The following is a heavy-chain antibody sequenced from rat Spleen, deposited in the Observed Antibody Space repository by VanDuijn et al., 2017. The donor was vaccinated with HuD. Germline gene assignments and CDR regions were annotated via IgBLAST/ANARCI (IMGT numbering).Heavy chain of an antibody. CDR3: ARSGRD. Sequence: QVQLRESGPGLVQPSQTLSLTCSVSGFSLTGNNIYWVRQPPGKGLEWMGRMRYDGDTYYNSALKPRLSISRDTSKSQVFLKMNSLQTEDTAMYFCARSGRDWGQGVMVTVSS. CDR1: GFSLTGNN. J-gene: IGHJ2*01. V-gene: IGHV2S30*01. D-gene: IGHD4-1*01. CDR2: MRYDGDT.